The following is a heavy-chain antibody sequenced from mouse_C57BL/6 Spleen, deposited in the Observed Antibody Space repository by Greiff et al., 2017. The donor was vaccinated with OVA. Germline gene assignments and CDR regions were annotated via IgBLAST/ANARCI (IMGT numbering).Heavy chain of an antibody. CDR2: INPSNGGT. Sequence: VQLQQPGTELVKPGASVKLSCKASGYTFTSYWMHWVKQRPGQGLEWIGNINPSNGGTTYNEKFKSKATLTVDKSSSTAYMQLSSLTSEDSAVYYCARTFYGNYAMDYWGQGTSVTVSS. CDR3: ARTFYGNYAMDY. J-gene: IGHJ4*01. D-gene: IGHD2-10*01. CDR1: GYTFTSYW. V-gene: IGHV1-53*01.